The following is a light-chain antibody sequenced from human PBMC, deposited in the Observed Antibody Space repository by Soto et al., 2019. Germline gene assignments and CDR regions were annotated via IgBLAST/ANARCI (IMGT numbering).Light chain of an antibody. CDR2: WAS. CDR3: QQYYSSPRT. J-gene: IGKJ2*01. CDR1: QTVLYSSNNQNY. V-gene: IGKV4-1*01. Sequence: DIVMTQSPDSLAVSLGERATINCKSSQTVLYSSNNQNYLAWYQQKPGQPPKLLIYWASTRESGVPDRFSGSGSGTDFTLTISSLRAEDVAGYYCQQYYSSPRTFGQGTKLEIK.